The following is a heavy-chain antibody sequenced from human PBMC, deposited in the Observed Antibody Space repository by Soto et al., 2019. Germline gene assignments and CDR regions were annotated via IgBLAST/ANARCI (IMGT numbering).Heavy chain of an antibody. J-gene: IGHJ4*02. D-gene: IGHD1-26*01. CDR2: IIPIFGTA. CDR1: GGTFSSYS. Sequence: QVQLVQSGAEVKKPGSSVKVSCKASGGTFSSYSINWVRQAPGQGLEWMGEIIPIFGTANYAQKFQGRVTITAVESTSAAYLELRSLRSEDASVYYWGRVSGRRSGGIDYWCQGTLVTCSS. V-gene: IGHV1-69*01. CDR3: GRVSGRRSGGIDY.